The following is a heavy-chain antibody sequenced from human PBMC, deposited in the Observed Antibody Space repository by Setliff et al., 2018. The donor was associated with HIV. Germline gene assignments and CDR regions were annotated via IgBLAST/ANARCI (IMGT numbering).Heavy chain of an antibody. CDR2: IYHSGST. D-gene: IGHD4-17*01. Sequence: SETLSLTCAVSGGSISSGGYSRSWIRQPPGKGLEWIGYIYHSGSTYYNPSLKSRFTISRDNSKNTLYLQIDNLRPEDTAVYYCVTTWVQPFWGQGTLVTVSS. J-gene: IGHJ4*02. CDR3: VTTWVQPF. V-gene: IGHV4-30-2*02. CDR1: GGSISSGGYS.